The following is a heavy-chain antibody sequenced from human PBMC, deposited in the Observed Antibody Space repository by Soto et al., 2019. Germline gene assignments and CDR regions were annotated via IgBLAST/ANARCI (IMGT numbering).Heavy chain of an antibody. Sequence: SETLSLTCAVHGGSFSGYYWDWIRQPPGKGLEWIGEVNHGGTSNYNPSLKSRAIISVDTSRNQFSLKLSSVTAADTAVYYCARSRYYDSSGYRALDAFDIWGQGTMVTVSS. CDR2: VNHGGTS. D-gene: IGHD3-22*01. J-gene: IGHJ3*02. CDR1: GGSFSGYY. V-gene: IGHV4-34*01. CDR3: ARSRYYDSSGYRALDAFDI.